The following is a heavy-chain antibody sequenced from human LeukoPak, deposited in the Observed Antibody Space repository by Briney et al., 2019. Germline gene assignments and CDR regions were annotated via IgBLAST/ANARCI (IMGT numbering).Heavy chain of an antibody. J-gene: IGHJ3*02. Sequence: SETLSLTCTVSGGSISNYYWSWIRQPPAKGLEWIGYISYSGSTNYNPSLKSRVTISVDTSKNQFSLRLSSVTAPDTAVYYCARIDRNAFDIWGQGTMVTVSS. CDR1: GGSISNYY. V-gene: IGHV4-59*08. D-gene: IGHD3-9*01. CDR3: ARIDRNAFDI. CDR2: ISYSGST.